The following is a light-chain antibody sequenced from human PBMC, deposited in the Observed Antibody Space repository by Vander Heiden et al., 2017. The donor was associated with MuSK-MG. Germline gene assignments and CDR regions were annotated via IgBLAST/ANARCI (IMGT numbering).Light chain of an antibody. CDR1: SSDVGGYNS. Sequence: QSALTQPASVSGSPGQSITIPCTGTSSDVGGYNSVSGYQQHPGKAPKLMIYEVSNRPSGVSNRFSGSKSGNTASLTISGLQAEDEADYYCSSYTSSSTLEVFGGGTKLTVL. V-gene: IGLV2-14*01. CDR2: EVS. J-gene: IGLJ2*01. CDR3: SSYTSSSTLEV.